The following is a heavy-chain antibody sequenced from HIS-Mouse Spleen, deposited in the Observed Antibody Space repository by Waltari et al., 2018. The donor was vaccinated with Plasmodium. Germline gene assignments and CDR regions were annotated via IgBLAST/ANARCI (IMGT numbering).Heavy chain of an antibody. CDR2: IESGGST. CDR1: GFTVSSNY. J-gene: IGHJ4*02. CDR3: ARAAIAWGSPYYFDY. V-gene: IGHV3-53*02. D-gene: IGHD7-27*01. Sequence: EVQLVETGGGLIQPGGSLRLSCAASGFTVSSNYMSWVRQAPGKGLGWVSGIESGGSTYYADSVKGRFTISRDNSKNTLYLQMNSRRAEDTAVYYCARAAIAWGSPYYFDYWGQGTLVTVSS.